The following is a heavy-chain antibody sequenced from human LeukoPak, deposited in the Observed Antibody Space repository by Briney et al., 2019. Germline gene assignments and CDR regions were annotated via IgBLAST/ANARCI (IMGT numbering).Heavy chain of an antibody. CDR2: INHSGST. CDR1: GGSFSGYY. D-gene: IGHD6-6*01. J-gene: IGHJ5*02. Sequence: SETLSLTCAVYGGSFSGYYWSWIRQPPGKGLEWIGEINHSGSTNYNPSLKSRVTISVDTSKNQFSLKLSSVTAADTAVYYCARVLPVARQAYNWFDPWGQGTLVTVSS. CDR3: ARVLPVARQAYNWFDP. V-gene: IGHV4-34*01.